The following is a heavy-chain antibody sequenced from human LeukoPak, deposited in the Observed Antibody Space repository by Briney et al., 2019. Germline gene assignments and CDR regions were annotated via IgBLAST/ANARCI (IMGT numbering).Heavy chain of an antibody. CDR1: GFTFSTYS. CDR2: ISYSGTTI. CDR3: ARVGYCSSTSCLHTFQH. V-gene: IGHV3-48*01. Sequence: GGSLRLSCAASGFTFSTYSMNWVRQAPGKGLEWVSYISYSGTTIYYADSVKGRFTISRDNAKNSLYLQMNSLRAEDTAVYYCARVGYCSSTSCLHTFQHWGQGTLVTVSS. J-gene: IGHJ1*01. D-gene: IGHD2-2*03.